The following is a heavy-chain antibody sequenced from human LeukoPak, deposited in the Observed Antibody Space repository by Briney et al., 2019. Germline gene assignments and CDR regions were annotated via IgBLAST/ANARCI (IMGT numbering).Heavy chain of an antibody. D-gene: IGHD4-17*01. Sequence: GGSLRLSCAASGFTFSSYAMHWVRQAPGKGLEYVSAISSNGGSTYYANSVKGRFTISRDNSKNTLYLQMGSLRAEDMAVYYCARGFMTTVTEPLIYWGQGTLVTVSS. CDR3: ARGFMTTVTEPLIY. V-gene: IGHV3-64*01. CDR2: ISSNGGST. J-gene: IGHJ4*02. CDR1: GFTFSSYA.